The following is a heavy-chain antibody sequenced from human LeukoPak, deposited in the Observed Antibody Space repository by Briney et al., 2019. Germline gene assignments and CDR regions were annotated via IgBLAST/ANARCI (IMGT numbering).Heavy chain of an antibody. V-gene: IGHV3-33*01. D-gene: IGHD6-25*01. J-gene: IGHJ4*02. Sequence: GRALRLSCAASGFTLRSCGMHWVRGAPGKGLEGVTVIWNDWSNKYYADSVKGRFTISRDHSKNTLFMQMNSLRAEDTAVYSCARPSGASHRSFDYWGQGTLVTVSS. CDR3: ARPSGASHRSFDY. CDR1: GFTLRSCG. CDR2: IWNDWSNK.